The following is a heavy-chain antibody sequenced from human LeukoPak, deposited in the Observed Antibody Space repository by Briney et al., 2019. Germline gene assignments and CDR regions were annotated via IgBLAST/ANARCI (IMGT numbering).Heavy chain of an antibody. V-gene: IGHV1-3*03. Sequence: AASVKVSCKTSGYTFTNYAMHWVRQAPGQRPEWLGWINAANGYAKYSQELQGRVIITRDTSASTAYMELSSLRSEDMAIYYCAIRDGHTDHWGQGTLVTVSS. D-gene: IGHD5-24*01. CDR2: INAANGYA. J-gene: IGHJ4*02. CDR3: AIRDGHTDH. CDR1: GYTFTNYA.